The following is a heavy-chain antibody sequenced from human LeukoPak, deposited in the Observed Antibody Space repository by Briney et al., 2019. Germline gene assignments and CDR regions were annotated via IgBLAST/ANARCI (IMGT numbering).Heavy chain of an antibody. D-gene: IGHD3-10*01. J-gene: IGHJ4*02. CDR1: GFIFKNYA. CDR2: VSASGLVT. Sequence: GGSLRLSCEASGFIFKNYAMSWVRQAPGKGLEWVSGVSASGLVTYYADSVKGRFTISRDISKNTLYLQMTNLRVEDTALYYCARHWSGAANYFDYWGQGVLVTVSS. CDR3: ARHWSGAANYFDY. V-gene: IGHV3-23*01.